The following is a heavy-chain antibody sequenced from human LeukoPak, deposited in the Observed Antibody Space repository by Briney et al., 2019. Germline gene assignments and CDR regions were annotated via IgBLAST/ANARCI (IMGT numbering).Heavy chain of an antibody. D-gene: IGHD1-26*01. CDR1: GGSISSSSYD. CDR3: ARHEFVGATVFDY. V-gene: IGHV4-39*01. CDR2: IYYSGST. Sequence: SETLSLTCTVSGGSISSSSYDWGWIRQAPGKGLEWIGSIYYSGSTYYNPSLKSRVTISVDTSKNQFSLKLSSVTAADTAVYYCARHEFVGATVFDYWGQGTLVTVSS. J-gene: IGHJ4*02.